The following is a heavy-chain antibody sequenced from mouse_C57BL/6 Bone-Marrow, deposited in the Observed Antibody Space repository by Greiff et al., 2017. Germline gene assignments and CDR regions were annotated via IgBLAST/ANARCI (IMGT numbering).Heavy chain of an antibody. CDR1: GFTFSDYY. D-gene: IGHD1-1*01. J-gene: IGHJ4*01. V-gene: IGHV5-16*01. CDR2: INYDGSST. Sequence: EVQVVESEGGLVQPGSSMKLSCTASGFTFSDYYMAWVRQVPEKGLEWVANINYDGSSTYYLDSLKSRFIISRDNAKNILYLQMSSLKSEDTATYYCARDGSSLDYAMDYWGQGTSVTVSS. CDR3: ARDGSSLDYAMDY.